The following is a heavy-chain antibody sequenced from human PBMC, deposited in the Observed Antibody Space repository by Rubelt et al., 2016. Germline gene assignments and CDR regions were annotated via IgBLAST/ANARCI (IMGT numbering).Heavy chain of an antibody. D-gene: IGHD1-26*01. J-gene: IGHJ3*02. V-gene: IGHV3-53*01. CDR3: ARGANTGSAFDI. CDR2: IYSGGST. Sequence: GKGLEWVSGIYSGGSTYYADSVKGRFTVSRDNFKNTMYLEMNSLRDEDTAVYYCARGANTGSAFDIWGQGTMVTVSS.